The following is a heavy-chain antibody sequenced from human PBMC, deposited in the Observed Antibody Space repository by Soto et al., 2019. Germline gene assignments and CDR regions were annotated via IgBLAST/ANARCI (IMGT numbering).Heavy chain of an antibody. V-gene: IGHV3-23*01. J-gene: IGHJ5*02. CDR2: ISGSGGST. Sequence: EVQLLESGGGLVQPGGSLRLSCAASGFTFSSYAMSWVRQAPGKGLEWVSAISGSGGSTYYADSVKGRFSTSRDNSKNTLYLQMNSLRAEDTAVYYCAPNFGVADWFAPWGQGTLVTVSS. CDR1: GFTFSSYA. CDR3: APNFGVADWFAP. D-gene: IGHD3-3*01.